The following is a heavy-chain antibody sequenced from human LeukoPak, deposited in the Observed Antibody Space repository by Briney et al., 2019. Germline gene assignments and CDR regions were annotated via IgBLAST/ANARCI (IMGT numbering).Heavy chain of an antibody. J-gene: IGHJ3*02. Sequence: GGSLRLSCAASGFTFSDYYMSWIRQAPGKGLEWVSYISSSGSTIYYADSVKGRFTISRDNAKNSLYLQMNSLRAEDTAVYYCARDAEQWLFAFDIWGQGTMVTVSS. CDR2: ISSSGSTI. CDR3: ARDAEQWLFAFDI. CDR1: GFTFSDYY. D-gene: IGHD6-19*01. V-gene: IGHV3-11*04.